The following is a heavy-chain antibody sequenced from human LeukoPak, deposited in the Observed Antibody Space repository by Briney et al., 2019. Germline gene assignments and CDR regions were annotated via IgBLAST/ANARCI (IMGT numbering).Heavy chain of an antibody. D-gene: IGHD6-13*01. CDR3: ARYSAAAASYFDY. Sequence: PSETLSLTCAVYGGSFSGYYWSWIHQPPGKGLEWIGEINHSGSTNYNPSLKSRVTISVDTSKNQFSLKLSSVTAADTAVYYCARYSAAAASYFDYRGQGTLVTVSS. J-gene: IGHJ4*02. CDR1: GGSFSGYY. CDR2: INHSGST. V-gene: IGHV4-34*01.